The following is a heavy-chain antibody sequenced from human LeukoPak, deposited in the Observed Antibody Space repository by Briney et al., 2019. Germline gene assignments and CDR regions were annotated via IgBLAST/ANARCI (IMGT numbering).Heavy chain of an antibody. CDR3: AKYYCGTSSCPGVDY. V-gene: IGHV4-31*03. CDR2: ISYSGST. Sequence: PSETLSLTCTVSGGSITSGGYFWTWIRQHSGEGLEWIGYISYSGSTYYNPSLKSRVTISLDTPKNQFSLRLSSVTAADTAVYYCAKYYCGTSSCPGVDYWGQGTLVTVSS. J-gene: IGHJ4*02. CDR1: GGSITSGGYF. D-gene: IGHD2-2*01.